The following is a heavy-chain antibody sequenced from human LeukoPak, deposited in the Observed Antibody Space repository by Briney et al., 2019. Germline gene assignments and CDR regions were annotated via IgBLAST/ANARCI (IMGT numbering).Heavy chain of an antibody. CDR1: GFSFSNYW. CDR3: TRVGYIDEGIDY. V-gene: IGHV3-7*04. CDR2: IKTDGSET. J-gene: IGHJ4*02. Sequence: GGSLRLSCAASGFSFSNYWMGWVRQAPGKGLACVANIKTDGSETYYVDSVKGRFTISRDNAKNSLFLQMNSLRAEDTAIYYCTRVGYIDEGIDYWGQGTLVTVSS. D-gene: IGHD5-24*01.